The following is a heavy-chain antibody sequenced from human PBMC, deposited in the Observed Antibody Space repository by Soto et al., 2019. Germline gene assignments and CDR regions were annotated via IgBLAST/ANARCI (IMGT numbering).Heavy chain of an antibody. Sequence: QVQLQESGPGLVKPSGTLSLTCAVSSGSISSSNWWSWVRQPPGKGLEWIGEIYHSGGTNYNPSLMRRLSISADKPTNQYSLKMSTVAAADAAVYYCARGAVGGGDDRDYYYYYMDVWGKGTTVTVSS. CDR3: ARGAVGGGDDRDYYYYYMDV. V-gene: IGHV4-4*02. CDR1: SGSISSSNW. D-gene: IGHD5-12*01. CDR2: IYHSGGT. J-gene: IGHJ6*03.